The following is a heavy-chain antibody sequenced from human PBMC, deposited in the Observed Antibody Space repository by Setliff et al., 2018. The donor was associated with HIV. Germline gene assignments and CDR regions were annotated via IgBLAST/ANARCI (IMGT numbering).Heavy chain of an antibody. Sequence: ASVKVSCKASGYTFTSYGISWVRQAPGQGLEWMGWISAYNGNTNYAQKLQGRVTMTTDTSTSTAYMELRSLGSDDTAVYYCARDRGHCSGGYCYRPLLYYFYYMDVWGKGATVTVSS. CDR3: ARDRGHCSGGYCYRPLLYYFYYMDV. J-gene: IGHJ6*03. CDR2: ISAYNGNT. D-gene: IGHD2-15*01. CDR1: GYTFTSYG. V-gene: IGHV1-18*01.